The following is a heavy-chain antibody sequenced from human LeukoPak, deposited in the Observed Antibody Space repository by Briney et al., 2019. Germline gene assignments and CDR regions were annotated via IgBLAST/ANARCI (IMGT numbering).Heavy chain of an antibody. CDR2: IRAEGDPT. D-gene: IGHD6-19*01. J-gene: IGHJ4*02. CDR3: AKHQNRVFISIRKIVVAGFGDF. CDR1: GFSISSYA. V-gene: IGHV3-23*01. Sequence: PGGSLRLSCPVSGFSISSYAYNWLWQAPGKGLEWVSVIRAEGDPTYYADSVKGRFTISRDNSKNMLHRQMNSLRAEDTAIYYCAKHQNRVFISIRKIVVAGFGDFWGQGTLVTVSS.